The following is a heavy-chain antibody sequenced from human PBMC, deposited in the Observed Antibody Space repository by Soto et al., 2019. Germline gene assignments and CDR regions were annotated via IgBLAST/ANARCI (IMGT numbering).Heavy chain of an antibody. J-gene: IGHJ6*02. CDR1: GYTFTSYY. D-gene: IGHD3-3*01. CDR3: ARDLRFWSGRTHYGMDV. CDR2: INPSGGST. V-gene: IGHV1-46*01. Sequence: ASVKVSCKASGYTFTSYYMHWVRQAPGQGLEWMGIINPSGGSTSYAQKFQGRVTMTRDTSTSTVYMELSSLRSEDTAVYYCARDLRFWSGRTHYGMDVWGQGTTVTVSS.